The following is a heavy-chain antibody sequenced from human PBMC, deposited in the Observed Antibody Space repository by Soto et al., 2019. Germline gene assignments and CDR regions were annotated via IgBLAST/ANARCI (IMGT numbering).Heavy chain of an antibody. CDR1: GDSVTSNY. V-gene: IGHV4-59*02. CDR2: MHYTGFS. D-gene: IGHD3-3*01. Sequence: SETLSLTCSFSGDSVTSNYLTWIRQSPEKGLEWIGYMHYTGFSHYNPSLKSRLTISVDKSKNQFSLQLTSVTVADTAVYYCARQRHLEWLLMHYMDVWGKGTTVTVSS. J-gene: IGHJ6*03. CDR3: ARQRHLEWLLMHYMDV.